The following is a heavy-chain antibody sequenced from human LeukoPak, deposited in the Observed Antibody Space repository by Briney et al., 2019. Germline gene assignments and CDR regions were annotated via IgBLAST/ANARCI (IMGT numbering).Heavy chain of an antibody. D-gene: IGHD3-22*01. V-gene: IGHV3-30*02. CDR1: GFTFSSCG. CDR3: AKRSTRDSSGYYCDY. Sequence: GGSLRLSCAASGFTFSSCGMHWVRQAPGKGLEWVAFIRYDGSNKYYADSVKGRFTISRDNSKNTLYLQMNSLRAEDTAVYYCAKRSTRDSSGYYCDYWGQGTLVTVSS. J-gene: IGHJ4*02. CDR2: IRYDGSNK.